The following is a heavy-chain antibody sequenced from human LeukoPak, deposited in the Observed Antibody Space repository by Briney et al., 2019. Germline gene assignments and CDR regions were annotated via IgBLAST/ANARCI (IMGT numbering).Heavy chain of an antibody. CDR1: GGSISSGDYY. D-gene: IGHD3-9*01. CDR3: ARAPRALRYFDWSLGPFDY. CDR2: IYYSGST. Sequence: SQTLSLTCTVSGGSISSGDYYWSWIRQPPGKGLEWIGYIYYSGSTYYNPSLKSRVTISVDTSKNQFSLKLSSVTAADTAVYYRARAPRALRYFDWSLGPFDYWGQGTLVTVSS. V-gene: IGHV4-30-4*01. J-gene: IGHJ4*02.